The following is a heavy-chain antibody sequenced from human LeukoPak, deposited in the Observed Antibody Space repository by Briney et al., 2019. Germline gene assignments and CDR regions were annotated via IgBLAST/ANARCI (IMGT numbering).Heavy chain of an antibody. CDR3: ARDCGGDCHDYFDY. D-gene: IGHD2-21*02. J-gene: IGHJ4*02. V-gene: IGHV3-48*02. CDR1: GFTFSGYS. Sequence: GGSLRLSCAVSGFTFSGYSMNWVRQAPGKGLEWVSFLSSSSSNIYYAGSVKGRFTISRDNAKNSLYLQMNSLRDEDTAVYYCARDCGGDCHDYFDYWGQGTLVTVSS. CDR2: LSSSSSNI.